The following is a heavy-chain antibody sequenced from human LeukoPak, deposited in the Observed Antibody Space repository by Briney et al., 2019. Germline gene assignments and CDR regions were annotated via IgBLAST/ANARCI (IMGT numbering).Heavy chain of an antibody. CDR3: AKDDSGWHPLGLDN. D-gene: IGHD6-19*01. J-gene: IGHJ4*02. V-gene: IGHV3-23*01. CDR2: ISGSGRST. CDR1: GFTFSNYV. Sequence: QSGGSLRLSCAASGFTFSNYVMNWVRQAPGKGLEWVSGISGSGRSTYYADSVKGRFTISRHSSKNTLYLQMNSLRAEDTAVYYCAKDDSGWHPLGLDNWGQGTLVTVSS.